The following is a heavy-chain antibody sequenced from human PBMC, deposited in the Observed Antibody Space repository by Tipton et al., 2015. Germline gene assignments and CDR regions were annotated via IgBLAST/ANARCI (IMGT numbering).Heavy chain of an antibody. V-gene: IGHV3-30*18. CDR2: ISYDGSKK. CDR1: GFSFRSYG. CDR3: AKGQVGAGGGDMDV. Sequence: SLRLSCAASGFSFRSYGMHWVRQAPGEGLEGVAVISYDGSKKYYADSVRGRFTISRDNSKNTLYLQMNSLRVEDTAVYYCAKGQVGAGGGDMDVWGQGTMVTVS. J-gene: IGHJ6*02. D-gene: IGHD1-26*01.